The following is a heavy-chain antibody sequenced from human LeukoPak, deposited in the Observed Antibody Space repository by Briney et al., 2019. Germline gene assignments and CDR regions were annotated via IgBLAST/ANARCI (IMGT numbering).Heavy chain of an antibody. V-gene: IGHV1-69*13. CDR3: ARGSGETGGYYYVY. CDR1: GGSFSRYA. CDR2: IIPMFGTA. J-gene: IGHJ4*02. Sequence: SVKVSCKASGGSFSRYAISWERQAPGQGLEWMGGIIPMFGTANYAQKFQGRVTITADESTRTAYMELRTLRSEDTAIYYCARGSGETGGYYYVYWGRGTPVTVSS. D-gene: IGHD3-22*01.